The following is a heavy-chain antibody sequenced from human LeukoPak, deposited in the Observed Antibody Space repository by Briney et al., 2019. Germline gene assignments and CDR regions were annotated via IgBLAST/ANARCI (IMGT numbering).Heavy chain of an antibody. CDR3: ARHDSFWSGYYTEKYFQH. CDR2: IYHSGST. CDR1: GYSISSGYY. D-gene: IGHD3-3*01. Sequence: SETLSITCAVSGYSISSGYYWGWIRQPPGKGLEWIGSIYHSGSTYYNPSLKSRVTVSVDTSKNQFSLKLSSVTAADTAVYYCARHDSFWSGYYTEKYFQHWGQGTLVTVSS. V-gene: IGHV4-38-2*01. J-gene: IGHJ1*01.